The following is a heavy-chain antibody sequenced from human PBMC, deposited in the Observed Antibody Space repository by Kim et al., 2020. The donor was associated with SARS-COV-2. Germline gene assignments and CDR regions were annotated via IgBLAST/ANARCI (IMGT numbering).Heavy chain of an antibody. CDR2: ISYDGSNK. CDR3: AKDTYYDFWSGPTYYYYGMDV. CDR1: GFTFSSYG. V-gene: IGHV3-30*18. J-gene: IGHJ6*02. D-gene: IGHD3-3*01. Sequence: GGSLRLSCAASGFTFSSYGMHWVRQAPGKGLEWVAVISYDGSNKYYADSVKGRFTISRDNSRNTLYLQMNSLRAEDTAVYYCAKDTYYDFWSGPTYYYYGMDVWGPGTTVPVSS.